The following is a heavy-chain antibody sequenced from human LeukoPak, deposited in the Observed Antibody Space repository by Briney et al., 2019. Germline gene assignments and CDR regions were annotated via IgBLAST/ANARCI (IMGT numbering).Heavy chain of an antibody. V-gene: IGHV3-48*03. CDR1: GFSFSSYE. J-gene: IGHJ3*02. CDR3: AREPLSVYTVNDAFDI. Sequence: GGSLRLSCAASGFSFSSYEMNWVRRAPGKGLGWVLYISSRGGTTYYADSVKGRFTISRDNAKDSLYLQMNSLRVEDTAVYYCAREPLSVYTVNDAFDIWGQGTMVTVSS. CDR2: ISSRGGTT. D-gene: IGHD4-17*01.